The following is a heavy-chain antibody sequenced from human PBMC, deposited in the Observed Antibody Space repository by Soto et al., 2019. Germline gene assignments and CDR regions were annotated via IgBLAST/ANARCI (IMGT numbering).Heavy chain of an antibody. CDR2: ISSSSSYI. CDR1: GFTFSSYS. J-gene: IGHJ6*02. CDR3: ARAESIYDILTGYPLTYYGMDV. Sequence: KPGGSLRLSCAASGFTFSSYSMNWVRQAPGKGLEWVSSISSSSSYIYYADSVKGRFTISRDNAKNSLYLQMNSLRAEDTAVYYCARAESIYDILTGYPLTYYGMDVWGQGTTVTVSS. V-gene: IGHV3-21*01. D-gene: IGHD3-9*01.